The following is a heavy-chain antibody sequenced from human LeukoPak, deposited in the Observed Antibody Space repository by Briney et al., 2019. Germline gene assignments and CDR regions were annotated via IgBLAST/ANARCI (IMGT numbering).Heavy chain of an antibody. CDR3: AREQSTTRGGSCHFDY. D-gene: IGHD2-15*01. CDR2: INPSGGST. V-gene: IGHV1-46*01. J-gene: IGHJ4*02. Sequence: ASVKVSCKASGYTFTSYYMHWVRQAPGQGLEWMGIINPSGGSTSYAQKFQGRVTMTRDTSTSTVYMELSSLRSEDTAVYYCAREQSTTRGGSCHFDYWGQGTLVTVSS. CDR1: GYTFTSYY.